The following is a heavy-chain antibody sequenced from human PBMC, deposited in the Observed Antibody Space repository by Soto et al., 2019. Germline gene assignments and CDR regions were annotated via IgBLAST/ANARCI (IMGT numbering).Heavy chain of an antibody. V-gene: IGHV4-61*03. CDR3: ARVFKGAMVDY. Sequence: SESLSLTWTVSGGCVSSGSYYWSWIRQPPGKGLEWIGYMYDIGSTNYNPSLKSRGTISRDTSKNHFSLKLSSVTAPDPAVYCCARVFKGAMVDYWGQGTMVTVSS. D-gene: IGHD5-18*01. CDR2: MYDIGST. J-gene: IGHJ4*02. CDR1: GGCVSSGSYY.